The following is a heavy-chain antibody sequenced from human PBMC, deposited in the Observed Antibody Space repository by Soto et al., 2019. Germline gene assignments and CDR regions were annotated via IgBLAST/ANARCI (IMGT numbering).Heavy chain of an antibody. D-gene: IGHD6-19*01. CDR2: ISYDGSKK. CDR3: ARDRVEQWRVPGDRYYGMDV. Sequence: QVQLVESGGGVVQPGRSLRLSCAASGFTFSSYAMHWVRQAPGKGLEWVAVISYDGSKKYYADSVQGRFTISRDNSKNTLYLQMNSLRAEDTAVYYCARDRVEQWRVPGDRYYGMDVWGQGTTVTVSS. CDR1: GFTFSSYA. V-gene: IGHV3-30-3*01. J-gene: IGHJ6*02.